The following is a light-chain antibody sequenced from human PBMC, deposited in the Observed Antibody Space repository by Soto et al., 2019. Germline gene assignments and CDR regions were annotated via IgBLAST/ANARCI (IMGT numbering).Light chain of an antibody. Sequence: QTVVTQEPSFSVSPGGTVTLTCGLSSGSVSTNYYPSWYQQAPGQAPRTHIYTTNTRSSGVPDRFSGSILGNKAALTITGAQADDESDYYCVLYMGGEWVSGGGTKLTVL. CDR3: VLYMGGEWV. V-gene: IGLV8-61*01. CDR2: TTN. J-gene: IGLJ2*01. CDR1: SGSVSTNYY.